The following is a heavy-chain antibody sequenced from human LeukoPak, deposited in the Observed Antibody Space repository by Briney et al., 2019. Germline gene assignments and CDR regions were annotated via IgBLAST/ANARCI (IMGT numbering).Heavy chain of an antibody. D-gene: IGHD5/OR15-5a*01. CDR1: GYTFTGYY. Sequence: SVKVSCKASGYTFTGYYMHWVRQAPGQGLEWMGGIIPIFGTANYAQKFQGRVTITADESTSTAYMELSSLRSEDTAVYYCASHYVYEAYYFDYWGQGTLVTVSS. CDR3: ASHYVYEAYYFDY. J-gene: IGHJ4*02. CDR2: IIPIFGTA. V-gene: IGHV1-69*13.